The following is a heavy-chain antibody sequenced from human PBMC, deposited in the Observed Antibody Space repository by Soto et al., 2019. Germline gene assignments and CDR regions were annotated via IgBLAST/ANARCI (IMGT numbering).Heavy chain of an antibody. CDR3: ANENYYYYYMDV. Sequence: PGGSLRLSCAASGFTFSSYAMSWVRQAPGKGLEWVSAISGSGGSTYYADSVKGRFTISRDNSKSTLYLQMNSLRAEDTAVYYWANENYYYYYMDVWGKGTTVTVSS. CDR1: GFTFSSYA. J-gene: IGHJ6*03. V-gene: IGHV3-23*01. CDR2: ISGSGGST.